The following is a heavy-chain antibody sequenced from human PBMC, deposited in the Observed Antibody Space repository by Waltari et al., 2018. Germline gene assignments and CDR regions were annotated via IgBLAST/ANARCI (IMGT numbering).Heavy chain of an antibody. J-gene: IGHJ5*02. CDR3: AREGGIAVAGNNWFDP. V-gene: IGHV1-3*01. CDR2: INAGNGNT. CDR1: GYTFTSYA. Sequence: QVQLVQSGAEVKKPGASVKVSCKASGYTFTSYAMHWVRQAPGQRLEWMGWINAGNGNTKYSQKFQGRVTITRDTSASTAYMELSSLRSEDTAVYYCAREGGIAVAGNNWFDPWGQGTLVTVSS. D-gene: IGHD6-19*01.